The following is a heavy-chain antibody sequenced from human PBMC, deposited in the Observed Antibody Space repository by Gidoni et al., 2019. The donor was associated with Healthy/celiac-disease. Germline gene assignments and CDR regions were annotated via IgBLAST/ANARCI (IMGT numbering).Heavy chain of an antibody. D-gene: IGHD3-3*01. J-gene: IGHJ6*02. CDR1: GYTFTSYG. V-gene: IGHV1-18*01. Sequence: QVQLVQSGAEVKKPGASVKVSCTASGYTFTSYGISWVRQAPGQGFEWMGGISAYKGNTNYAQKLQGRVNMTTDTSTSTAYMELRSLRSDDTAVYYCAREFGVYDFWSGYQSYYYYYGMDVWGQGTTVTVSS. CDR2: ISAYKGNT. CDR3: AREFGVYDFWSGYQSYYYYYGMDV.